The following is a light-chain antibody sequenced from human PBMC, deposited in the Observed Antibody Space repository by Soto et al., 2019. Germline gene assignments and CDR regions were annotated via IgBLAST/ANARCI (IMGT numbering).Light chain of an antibody. CDR3: QQANSFPLT. CDR1: QGISTY. Sequence: DIQMTQSPSSLSASVGDRVTITCRASQGISTYLNWYQQKPGKAPNLLIYAASTLQSGVPSRFSGSGSGTDFTLTISSLQPEDFATYYCQQANSFPLTFGGGTKVDIK. V-gene: IGKV1-39*01. CDR2: AAS. J-gene: IGKJ4*01.